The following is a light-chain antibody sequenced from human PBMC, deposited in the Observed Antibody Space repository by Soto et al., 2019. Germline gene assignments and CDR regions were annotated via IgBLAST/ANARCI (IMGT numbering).Light chain of an antibody. Sequence: QSVLTQPASVSGSPEQSITISCPGTSSDVGSYNLVSWYQQHPGKAPKVMIYEATKRPSWVSNRFSGSKSGNTASLTISGLQAEDEADYYCCAYAGSGTVVFGGGTKLTVL. V-gene: IGLV2-23*01. CDR3: CAYAGSGTVV. CDR2: EAT. J-gene: IGLJ3*02. CDR1: SSDVGSYNL.